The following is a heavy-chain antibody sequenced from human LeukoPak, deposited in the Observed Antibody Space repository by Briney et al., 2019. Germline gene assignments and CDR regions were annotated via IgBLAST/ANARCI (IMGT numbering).Heavy chain of an antibody. J-gene: IGHJ4*02. D-gene: IGHD2-15*01. CDR2: IYYSDST. V-gene: IGHV4-59*08. CDR1: GGSISSYY. CDR3: ARRSCSGGRCYYAY. Sequence: SETLSLTCTVSGGSISSYYWSWIRQPPGRGLEWIGSIYYSDSTNYNPSLMSRVTISVDTSKNQFSLKLSSVTAADTAVYYCARRSCSGGRCYYAYWGQGTLVTVSS.